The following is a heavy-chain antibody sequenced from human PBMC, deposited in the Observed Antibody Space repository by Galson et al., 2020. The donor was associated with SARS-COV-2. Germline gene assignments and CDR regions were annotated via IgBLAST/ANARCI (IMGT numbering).Heavy chain of an antibody. CDR3: ARDLTPPGEIGGILPDAFDI. CDR2: ITGSGATT. D-gene: IGHD2-15*01. J-gene: IGHJ3*02. CDR1: GFTFSNFA. Sequence: GESLKISCAFSGFTFSNFAMSWVRQAPGKGLEWVSSITGSGATTYDTDSVKGRFTISRDNSKYTLYLEMNSLRADDTAVYYCARDLTPPGEIGGILPDAFDIWGQGKMGNVSS. V-gene: IGHV3-23*01.